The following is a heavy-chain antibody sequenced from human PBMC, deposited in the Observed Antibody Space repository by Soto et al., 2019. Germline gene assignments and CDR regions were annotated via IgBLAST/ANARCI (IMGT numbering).Heavy chain of an antibody. V-gene: IGHV4-34*01. CDR3: ATRLYSGYGP. Sequence: IRQPPGKGLEWIGEINHSGSTNYNPSLKSRVTISVDTSKNQFSLKLSSVTAADTAVYFCATRLYSGYGPWGQGTLVTVSS. CDR2: INHSGST. D-gene: IGHD5-12*01. J-gene: IGHJ5*02.